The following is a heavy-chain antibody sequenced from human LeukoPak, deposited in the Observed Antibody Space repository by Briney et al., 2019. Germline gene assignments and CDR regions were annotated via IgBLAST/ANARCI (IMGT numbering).Heavy chain of an antibody. V-gene: IGHV3-7*01. CDR3: ARHGGQWLDFDY. D-gene: IGHD6-19*01. J-gene: IGHJ4*02. Sequence: GGSLRLSCAASGFTFSSYLMSWVRQAPGKGLEWVANIKQDGSEKYYVDSVKGRFTISRDNAKNSLYLQMNSLRAEDTAVYYCARHGGQWLDFDYWGQGTLVTVSS. CDR1: GFTFSSYL. CDR2: IKQDGSEK.